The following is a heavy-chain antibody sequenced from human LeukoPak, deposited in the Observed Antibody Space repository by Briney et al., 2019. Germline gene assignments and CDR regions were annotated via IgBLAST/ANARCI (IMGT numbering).Heavy chain of an antibody. J-gene: IGHJ4*02. D-gene: IGHD6-13*01. CDR3: ARAAAGFYYFDY. CDR2: ISSSSRSTI. CDR1: GFTFSSYE. V-gene: IGHV3-48*03. Sequence: GGSLRLSCVGSGFTFSSYEMNWVRQAPGKGLEWVSYISSSSRSTIYYAESVKGRFTISRDNAKNSLYLQMNSLRAEDTAVYYCARAAAGFYYFDYWGQGTLVTVSS.